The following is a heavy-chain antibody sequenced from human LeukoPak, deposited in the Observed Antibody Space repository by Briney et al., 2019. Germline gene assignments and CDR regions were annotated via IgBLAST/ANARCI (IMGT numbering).Heavy chain of an antibody. D-gene: IGHD2/OR15-2a*01. CDR3: ARALNGYFYAFDS. V-gene: IGHV4-30-4*01. Sequence: SETLSLTCTVSGGSISSGEYYWSWIRQPPGKGLEWIGYFSYTGSTYYNPSVKSRVSISVDTSKNQFSLKLTSVTAADTAVYHCARALNGYFYAFDSWGQGTLVTVSS. CDR1: GGSISSGEYY. J-gene: IGHJ4*02. CDR2: FSYTGST.